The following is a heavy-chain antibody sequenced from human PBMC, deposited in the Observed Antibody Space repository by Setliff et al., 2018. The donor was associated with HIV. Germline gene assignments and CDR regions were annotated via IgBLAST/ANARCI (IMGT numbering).Heavy chain of an antibody. CDR3: ARIPPELDFDS. J-gene: IGHJ4*02. Sequence: PSETLSLTCTVSGGSVNNNNCYWGWIRQPPGKGLEWIGNIYYSGSTYYTPSPKSRVTISVDTSKNQFSLRLSSVTAADTAVYYCARIPPELDFDSWGQGTLVTVSS. CDR2: IYYSGST. CDR1: GGSVNNNNCY. D-gene: IGHD1-26*01. V-gene: IGHV4-39*07.